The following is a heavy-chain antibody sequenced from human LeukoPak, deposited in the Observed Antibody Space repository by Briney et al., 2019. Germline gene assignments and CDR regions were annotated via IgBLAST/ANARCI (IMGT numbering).Heavy chain of an antibody. CDR3: AREWDPVPATAIQVDY. CDR2: ISYDGSNK. J-gene: IGHJ4*02. V-gene: IGHV3-30-3*01. Sequence: GRSLRLSCAASGFTFSSYAMHWVRQAPGKGLEWVAVISYDGSNKYYADSVKGRFTISRDNSKNTLYLQMNSLRAEDTAVYYCAREWDPVPATAIQVDYWGQGTLVTVSS. CDR1: GFTFSSYA. D-gene: IGHD2-2*02.